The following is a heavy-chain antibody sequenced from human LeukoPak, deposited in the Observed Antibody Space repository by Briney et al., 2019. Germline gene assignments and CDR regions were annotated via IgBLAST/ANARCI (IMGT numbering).Heavy chain of an antibody. J-gene: IGHJ4*02. Sequence: GASVKVSCKASTYTFTDNSIHWVRQAPGQGPQWMGWINPNSGDTHYARNFQDRVTLTRDTSLSTAYMELTSLRSDDTAMYYCARENSFDSGSYIFDSWGQGTLVTVSS. D-gene: IGHD3-10*01. V-gene: IGHV1-2*02. CDR1: TYTFTDNS. CDR2: INPNSGDT. CDR3: ARENSFDSGSYIFDS.